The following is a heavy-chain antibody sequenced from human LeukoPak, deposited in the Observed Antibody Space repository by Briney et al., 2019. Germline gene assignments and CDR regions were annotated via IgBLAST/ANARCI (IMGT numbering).Heavy chain of an antibody. D-gene: IGHD2-2*01. V-gene: IGHV1-2*02. J-gene: IGHJ3*01. Sequence: ASVKVSCKASGYSFTATYMHWVRQAPGQGLEWMGWVNPQNGDTQYAQKFQGRVTMTRDTSINTVYMEMTSLRSDDTAVYYCAPDSTTYPWGQGTTVTVSS. CDR2: VNPQNGDT. CDR1: GYSFTATY. CDR3: APDSTTYP.